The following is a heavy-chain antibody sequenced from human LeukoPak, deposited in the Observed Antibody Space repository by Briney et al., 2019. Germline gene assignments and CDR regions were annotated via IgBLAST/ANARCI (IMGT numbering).Heavy chain of an antibody. Sequence: ASVKVSCKASGYTFTRHAMHWVRQAPGQRLEWMGWINVANGNTKYSQKFQGRVTITRDTSASTAYMELSSLRSEDTAVYYCARDSFKGGYDRSFTPPDYWGQGTLVTVSS. D-gene: IGHD5-12*01. V-gene: IGHV1-3*01. CDR3: ARDSFKGGYDRSFTPPDY. J-gene: IGHJ4*02. CDR1: GYTFTRHA. CDR2: INVANGNT.